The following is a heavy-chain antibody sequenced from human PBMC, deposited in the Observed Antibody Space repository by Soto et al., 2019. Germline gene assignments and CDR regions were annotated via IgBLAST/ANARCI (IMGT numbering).Heavy chain of an antibody. Sequence: QIHLVQSGAEVKKPGASVKVSCKGSGYGFTTYGITWVRQAPGQGLEWMAWISAHNGNTNYAQKLQGRVTVTRDPSTSTAYMELRSLRSDDTAMYYCARGRYGDYWGQGVLVTVSS. V-gene: IGHV1-18*01. J-gene: IGHJ4*02. CDR1: GYGFTTYG. CDR3: ARGRYGDY. D-gene: IGHD1-1*01. CDR2: ISAHNGNT.